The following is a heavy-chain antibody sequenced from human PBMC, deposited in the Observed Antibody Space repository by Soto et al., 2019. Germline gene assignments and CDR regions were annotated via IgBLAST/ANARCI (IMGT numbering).Heavy chain of an antibody. V-gene: IGHV4-59*01. D-gene: IGHD2-2*01. CDR1: GGSISNYY. Sequence: PSETLSLTCTVFGGSISNYYWSWIRQPPGKGLEWIGYSSYSGSTNYNPSLQSRVTISVVTSKNQFSLKLSSVTAADTAVFYCARLGVPAATHRAGYYYHGMDVWGQGTTVTVSS. J-gene: IGHJ6*02. CDR2: SSYSGST. CDR3: ARLGVPAATHRAGYYYHGMDV.